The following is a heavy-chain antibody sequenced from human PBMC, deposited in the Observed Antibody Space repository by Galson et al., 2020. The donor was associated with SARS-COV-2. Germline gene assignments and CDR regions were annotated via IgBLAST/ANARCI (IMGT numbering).Heavy chain of an antibody. CDR2: ISYDGSNK. V-gene: IGHV3-30*01. J-gene: IGHJ6*03. CDR3: ARSVTYYYYMDV. Sequence: GSLRLSCAASGFTFSSYAMHWVRQAPGQGLEWVAVISYDGSNKYYADSVKGRFTISRDNSKNTLYLQMNSLRAEDTAVYYCARSVTYYYYMDVWGKGTTVTVSS. CDR1: GFTFSSYA.